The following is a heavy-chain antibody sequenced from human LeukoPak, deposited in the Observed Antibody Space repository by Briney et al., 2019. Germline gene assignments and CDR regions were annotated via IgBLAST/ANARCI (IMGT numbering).Heavy chain of an antibody. J-gene: IGHJ6*02. CDR3: ARDYGSGSYYKGDFFYYGMDV. Sequence: SETLSLTCTVSGGSIGGYYWSWIRQPPGKGLEWIGYIYYNGSTNCNPSLKSRVTISVDTSKNQFSLKLSSVTAADTAVYFCARDYGSGSYYKGDFFYYGMDVWGQGTTVTVSS. CDR2: IYYNGST. CDR1: GGSIGGYY. V-gene: IGHV4-59*12. D-gene: IGHD3-10*01.